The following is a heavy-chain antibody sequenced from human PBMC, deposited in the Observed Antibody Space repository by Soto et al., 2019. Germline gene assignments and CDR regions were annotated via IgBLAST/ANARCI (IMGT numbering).Heavy chain of an antibody. Sequence: GGSLRLSXETSGFRFNSYSMNWVRQAPQKGLEWVSLIDARSNYIYYADSVKGRFTISRDNARNSLYLQMDSLRVEDTAVYYCVRENEMAGATSAFEYWGQGTPVTVSS. J-gene: IGHJ4*02. V-gene: IGHV3-21*06. CDR3: VRENEMAGATSAFEY. CDR2: IDARSNYI. CDR1: GFRFNSYS. D-gene: IGHD1-26*01.